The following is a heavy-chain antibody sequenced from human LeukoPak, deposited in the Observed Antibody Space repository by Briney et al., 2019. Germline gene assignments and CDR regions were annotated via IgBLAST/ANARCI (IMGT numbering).Heavy chain of an antibody. Sequence: TGGSLRLSCAASGFTFSSYAMSWVRQAPGKGLEWVSAISGSGGSTYYADSVKGRFTISRDNSKNTLYLQMNSLRAEGTAVYYCAAHGRLRFRSLYNWFDPWGQGTLVTVSS. CDR2: ISGSGGST. D-gene: IGHD5-12*01. CDR3: AAHGRLRFRSLYNWFDP. J-gene: IGHJ5*02. V-gene: IGHV3-23*01. CDR1: GFTFSSYA.